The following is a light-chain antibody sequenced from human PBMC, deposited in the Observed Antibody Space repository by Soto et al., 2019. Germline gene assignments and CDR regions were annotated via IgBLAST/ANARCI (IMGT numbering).Light chain of an antibody. J-gene: IGKJ2*01. V-gene: IGKV1-5*03. CDR1: QSISSW. CDR2: KAS. Sequence: DIQMTQSPSTLSASVGDRVTITCRASQSISSWLAWYQQKPGKAPKLLIYKASSLESGVPSRFSGSGSGTEFTLTISSLQPDDFATYYCQQYNSYPYTFGQGTKLGSK. CDR3: QQYNSYPYT.